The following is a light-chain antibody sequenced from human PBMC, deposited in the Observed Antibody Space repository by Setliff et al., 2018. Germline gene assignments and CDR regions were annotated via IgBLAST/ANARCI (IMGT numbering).Light chain of an antibody. CDR1: SSDVGTYKL. J-gene: IGLJ1*01. Sequence: QSALTQPPSASGSPGQSVTISCTGTSSDVGTYKLVSWFQQHPGKGPKLVIYEVNRRPSGVPDRFSGSKSGNTAPLTVSGLQAEDEADYYCSSYAGGDIYVFGTGTKVTVL. CDR3: SSYAGGDIYV. CDR2: EVN. V-gene: IGLV2-8*01.